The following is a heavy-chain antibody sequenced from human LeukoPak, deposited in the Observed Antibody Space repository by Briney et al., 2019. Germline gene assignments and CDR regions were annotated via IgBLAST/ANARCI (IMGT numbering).Heavy chain of an antibody. CDR3: ARGRVGATIRPKRERYYFDY. J-gene: IGHJ4*02. CDR2: IYYSGST. D-gene: IGHD1-26*01. CDR1: GGSISSHY. V-gene: IGHV4-59*11. Sequence: SGTLSLTCTVSGGSISSHYWSWIRQPPGKGLEWIGYIYYSGSTNYNPSLKSRVTISVDTSKNQFSLKLSSVTAADTAVYYCARGRVGATIRPKRERYYFDYWGQGTLVTVSS.